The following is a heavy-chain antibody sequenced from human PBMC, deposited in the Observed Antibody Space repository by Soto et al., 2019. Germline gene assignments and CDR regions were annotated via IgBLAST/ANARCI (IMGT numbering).Heavy chain of an antibody. CDR1: GFTFSNYA. CDR2: ITASGGTT. CDR3: ARRDRSGSYYFDC. J-gene: IGHJ4*02. Sequence: GGSLRLSCAASGFTFSNYAISWVRQAPGKGLEWVSSITASGGTTYSADSVKGRFTISRDTSNNTLYLQMNSLRAEDTAVYYCARRDRSGSYYFDCWGQGALVTVSS. D-gene: IGHD3-22*01. V-gene: IGHV3-23*01.